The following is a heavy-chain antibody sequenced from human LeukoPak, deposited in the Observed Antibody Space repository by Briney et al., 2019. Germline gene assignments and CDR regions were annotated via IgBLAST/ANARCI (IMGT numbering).Heavy chain of an antibody. V-gene: IGHV3-21*01. CDR1: GFTLSSYS. CDR3: ARDLGVIVYPSDY. D-gene: IGHD3-16*02. J-gene: IGHJ4*02. CDR2: ISSISSYI. Sequence: GGSLRLSCAAPGFTLSSYSMNWVRQAPGKGLEWVSSISSISSYIYYADSVKGRFTISRDNAKNSLYLQMNSLRAEDTALYYCARDLGVIVYPSDYWGQGTLVTVSS.